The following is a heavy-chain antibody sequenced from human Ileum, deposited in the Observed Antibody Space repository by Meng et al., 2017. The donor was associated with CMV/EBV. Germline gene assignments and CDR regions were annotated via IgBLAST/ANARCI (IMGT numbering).Heavy chain of an antibody. CDR2: ITSTSNAI. J-gene: IGHJ6*02. CDR3: ARRFPFDTTWGGMDV. CDR1: GFSTYI. V-gene: IGHV3-21*01. Sequence: GSLKISCAASGFSTYIMNWVRQAPGKGLEWISSITSTSNAIYYADSVKGRFTISRDNAKTSLYLQMNSLRVEDTAVYYCARRFPFDTTWGGMDVWGQGTTVTVSS. D-gene: IGHD3-3*01.